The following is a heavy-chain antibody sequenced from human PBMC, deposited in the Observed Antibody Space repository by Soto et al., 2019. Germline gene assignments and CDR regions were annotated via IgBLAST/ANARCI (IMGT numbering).Heavy chain of an antibody. D-gene: IGHD6-19*01. CDR2: INPNSGGT. CDR3: ARDRIAVAGPFDY. Sequence: ASVKDSCKASGYTFTGYYMHWVRQAPGQGLEWMGWINPNSGGTNYAQKFQGWVTMTRDTSISTAYMELSRLRSDDTAVYYCARDRIAVAGPFDYWGQGTLVTVSS. J-gene: IGHJ4*02. V-gene: IGHV1-2*04. CDR1: GYTFTGYY.